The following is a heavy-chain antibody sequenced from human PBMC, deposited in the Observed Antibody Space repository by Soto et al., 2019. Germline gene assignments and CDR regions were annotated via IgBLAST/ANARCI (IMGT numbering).Heavy chain of an antibody. CDR3: ATRNDGSGSLDY. J-gene: IGHJ4*02. V-gene: IGHV4-4*02. CDR1: GGSISSSKW. D-gene: IGHD3-10*01. Sequence: SETLSLTCAVSGGSISSSKWWSWVRQPPGKGLEWIGEIYHSGSTNYNPSLKSRVTISVDKSKNQFSLKLSSVTAADTAVYYCATRNDGSGSLDYWGQGTLVTVS. CDR2: IYHSGST.